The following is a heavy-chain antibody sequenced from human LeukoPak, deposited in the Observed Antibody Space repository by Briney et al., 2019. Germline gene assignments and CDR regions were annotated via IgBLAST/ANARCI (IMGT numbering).Heavy chain of an antibody. D-gene: IGHD3-22*01. V-gene: IGHV3-23*01. J-gene: IGHJ4*02. Sequence: GGSLRLSCAVSGITLSNYGMSWVRQSPGKGLEWVAGISDSGGRTKYADSVKGRFTISRDNSKNTLYLQMNSLRAEDTAVYFCAKRGVVIRVILVGFHKEAYYFDSWGQGALVTVSS. CDR3: AKRGVVIRVILVGFHKEAYYFDS. CDR1: GITLSNYG. CDR2: ISDSGGRT.